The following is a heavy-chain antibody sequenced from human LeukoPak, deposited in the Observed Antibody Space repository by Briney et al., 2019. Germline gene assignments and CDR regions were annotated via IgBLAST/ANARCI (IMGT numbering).Heavy chain of an antibody. V-gene: IGHV4-59*01. CDR2: VYYSGST. Sequence: SETLSRTCTVSGDSISDYYWSWIRQSPEKGLEWIGEVYYSGSTHYNPSLKTRVTISLDRSNNQFSLRLTSVTAADTAVYYCARELDGNGGWFDPWGQGTLVTVSS. CDR1: GDSISDYY. D-gene: IGHD5-24*01. CDR3: ARELDGNGGWFDP. J-gene: IGHJ5*02.